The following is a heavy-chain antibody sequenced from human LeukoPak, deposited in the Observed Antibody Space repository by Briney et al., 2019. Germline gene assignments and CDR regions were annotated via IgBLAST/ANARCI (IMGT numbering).Heavy chain of an antibody. D-gene: IGHD3-22*01. Sequence: GGSLRLSCAASGFAFSSYAMSWVRQAPGKGLEWVSAISGSGGSTYYADSVKGRFTISRDNSKNTLYLQMNSLRAEDTAVYYCAKDRGIVVVITLDYWGQGTLVTVSS. CDR3: AKDRGIVVVITLDY. J-gene: IGHJ4*02. CDR1: GFAFSSYA. CDR2: ISGSGGST. V-gene: IGHV3-23*01.